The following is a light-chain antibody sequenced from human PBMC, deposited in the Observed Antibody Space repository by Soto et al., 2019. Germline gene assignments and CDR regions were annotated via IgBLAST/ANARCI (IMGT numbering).Light chain of an antibody. Sequence: DRVTITCRASQSISSYLNWYQQKPGKAPKLLIYAASSLQSGVPSRFSGSGSGTDFTLTISSLQPEDFATYYCQQSYSTPFTFGPGTKVDIK. CDR2: AAS. CDR1: QSISSY. J-gene: IGKJ3*01. V-gene: IGKV1-39*01. CDR3: QQSYSTPFT.